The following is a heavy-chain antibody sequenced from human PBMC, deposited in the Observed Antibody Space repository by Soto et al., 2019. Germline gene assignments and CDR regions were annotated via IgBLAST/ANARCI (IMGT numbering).Heavy chain of an antibody. CDR3: AKDIGLLWFGELFGY. CDR1: GFTFSSYA. Sequence: LRLSCAASGFTFSSYAMSWVRQAPGKGLEWVSAISGSGGSTYYADSVKGRFTISRDNSKNTLYLQMNSLRAEDTAVYYCAKDIGLLWFGELFGYWGQGTLVTVSS. D-gene: IGHD3-10*01. CDR2: ISGSGGST. J-gene: IGHJ4*02. V-gene: IGHV3-23*01.